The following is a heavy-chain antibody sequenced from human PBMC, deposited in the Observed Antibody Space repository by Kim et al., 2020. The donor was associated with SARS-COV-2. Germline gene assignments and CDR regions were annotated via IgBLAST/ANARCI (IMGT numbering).Heavy chain of an antibody. D-gene: IGHD5-12*01. CDR2: I. J-gene: IGHJ4*02. V-gene: IGHV3-9*01. Sequence: IDYADSVKGRFTISRDNAKKSLFLQMNSLRTNDTAFYYCAKNSGYDYAFDSWGQGTLVTVSS. CDR3: AKNSGYDYAFDS.